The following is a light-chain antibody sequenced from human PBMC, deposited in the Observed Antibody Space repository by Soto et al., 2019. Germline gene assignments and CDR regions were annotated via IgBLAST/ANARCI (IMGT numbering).Light chain of an antibody. J-gene: IGKJ1*01. CDR3: QHYNDSRWT. V-gene: IGKV3-15*01. CDR1: QSSSSK. CDR2: GAS. Sequence: EIVMTQSPATLSVSPGEGATLSCRASQSSSSKLAWYQQKPGQAPRLLIYGASTRDTGVPDRFSGSGSGTEFTLNISSLQSEDLAVYYCQHYNDSRWTFGQGAKVEFK.